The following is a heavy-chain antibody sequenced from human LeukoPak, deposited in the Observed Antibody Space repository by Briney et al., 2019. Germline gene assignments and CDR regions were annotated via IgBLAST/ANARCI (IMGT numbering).Heavy chain of an antibody. CDR2: INGGNGET. J-gene: IGHJ4*02. Sequence: GESLKISCKGSGYSFTSYWIGWVRQAPGQSLEWMGWINGGNGETRYSENFHGRVTITRDAAAKTSYMELSSLGPEDTAVYYCARGWWDLGEIPFWGQGTL. V-gene: IGHV1-3*01. CDR1: GYSFTSYW. CDR3: ARGWWDLGEIPF. D-gene: IGHD1-26*01.